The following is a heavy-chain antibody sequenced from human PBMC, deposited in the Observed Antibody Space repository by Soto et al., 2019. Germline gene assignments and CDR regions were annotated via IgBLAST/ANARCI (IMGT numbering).Heavy chain of an antibody. Sequence: QSGGSLRLSCSVSGFTFSSYAMHWVRQAPGKGLEYVGSISSEGASTYYPDSVKGRFIISRDNSKNTLYLQMSSLRGEDTAVYYCVKDRYVDYWGQGMLVTVSS. CDR1: GFTFSSYA. J-gene: IGHJ4*02. V-gene: IGHV3-64D*06. CDR2: ISSEGAST. CDR3: VKDRYVDY.